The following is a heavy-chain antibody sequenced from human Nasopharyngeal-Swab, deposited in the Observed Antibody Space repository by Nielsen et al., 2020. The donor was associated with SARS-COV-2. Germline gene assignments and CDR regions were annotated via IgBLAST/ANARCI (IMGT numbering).Heavy chain of an antibody. CDR3: ARLGFLEWLLHPYGMDV. V-gene: IGHV5-51*01. J-gene: IGHJ6*02. D-gene: IGHD3-3*02. CDR1: GYRFTSYW. CDR2: IYPGDSDT. Sequence: GGSLRLSCKGSGYRFTSYWIGWVRQMPGKGLEWMGIIYPGDSDTRYSPSFQGQVTISADKSISTAYLQWSSLKASDTAMYYCARLGFLEWLLHPYGMDVWGQGTTVTVSS.